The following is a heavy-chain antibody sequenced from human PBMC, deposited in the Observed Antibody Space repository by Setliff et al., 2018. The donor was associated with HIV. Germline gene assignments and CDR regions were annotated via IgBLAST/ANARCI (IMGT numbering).Heavy chain of an antibody. CDR1: GFTFTSYA. Sequence: GSLRLSCAASGFTFTSYAMTWVRQAPGKGLEWVSVIYSGGSTYYADSVKGRFTISRDNSKNTLYLQMNSLRAEDTAVYYCARDNVAVRDWYFDYWGQGTLVTVSS. J-gene: IGHJ4*02. V-gene: IGHV3-66*01. CDR2: IYSGGST. CDR3: ARDNVAVRDWYFDY. D-gene: IGHD6-6*01.